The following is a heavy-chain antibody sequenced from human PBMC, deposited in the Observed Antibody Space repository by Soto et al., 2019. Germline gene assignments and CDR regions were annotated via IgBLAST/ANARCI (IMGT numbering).Heavy chain of an antibody. CDR1: GGSFSSDGYY. CDR2: IYYSGAT. V-gene: IGHV4-31*03. D-gene: IGHD2-21*02. CDR3: AREACSGGDCYFDS. Sequence: PSETLSLTCSVSGGSFSSDGYYWSWIRQHPGKGLEWIGYIYYSGATYYIPSLRSRVTISLDKSRNQFSLKLSSVTAADTAVYYCAREACSGGDCYFDSWGQGTLVTVSS. J-gene: IGHJ4*02.